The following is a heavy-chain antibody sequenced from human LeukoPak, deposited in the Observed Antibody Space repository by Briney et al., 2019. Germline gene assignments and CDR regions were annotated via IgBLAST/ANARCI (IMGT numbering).Heavy chain of an antibody. D-gene: IGHD3-9*01. Sequence: SATLSLTSAAADGSISSGVYYWSWIRQPPGKCLEWIGHIYYSGSTYYNPSLKSRVTISVDTSKNQFSLKLSSVTAADTAVYYCATHVLRYFDWLFPTRAFDIWGQGTMVTVSS. J-gene: IGHJ3*02. CDR1: DGSISSGVYY. V-gene: IGHV4-30-4*01. CDR3: ATHVLRYFDWLFPTRAFDI. CDR2: IYYSGST.